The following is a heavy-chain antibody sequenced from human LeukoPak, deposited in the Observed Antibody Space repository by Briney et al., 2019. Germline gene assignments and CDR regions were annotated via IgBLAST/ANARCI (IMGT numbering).Heavy chain of an antibody. V-gene: IGHV4-31*03. CDR1: GGSISSGGYY. CDR3: AAGPTLYYFDY. Sequence: SETLSLTCTVSGGSISSGGYYWSWIRQHPGKGLEWIGYIYYSGSTYYNPSLKSRVTISVDTSKNQFSLKLSSVTAADTAVYYCAAGPTLYYFDYWGQGTLVTVSS. J-gene: IGHJ4*02. CDR2: IYYSGST.